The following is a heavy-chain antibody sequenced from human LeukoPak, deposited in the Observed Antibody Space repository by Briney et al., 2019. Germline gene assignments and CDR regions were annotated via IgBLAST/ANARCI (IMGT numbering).Heavy chain of an antibody. CDR1: GYTLTELS. D-gene: IGHD5-12*01. CDR3: ATVDIVATILSEYYFDY. V-gene: IGHV1-24*01. Sequence: ASVKVSCKVSGYTLTELSMHWVRQAPGKWLEWMGGFDPEDGETIYAQKFQGRVTMTEDTSTDTAYMELSSLRSEDTAVYYCATVDIVATILSEYYFDYWRQGTLVTVSS. CDR2: FDPEDGET. J-gene: IGHJ4*02.